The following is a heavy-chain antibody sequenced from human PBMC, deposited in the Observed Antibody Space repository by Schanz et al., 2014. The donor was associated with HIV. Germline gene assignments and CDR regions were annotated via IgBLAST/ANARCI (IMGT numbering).Heavy chain of an antibody. CDR1: GYIFTDYY. CDR2: INPKSGGA. V-gene: IGHV1-2*02. D-gene: IGHD2-15*01. CDR3: ARVNKDIGGYYFDY. J-gene: IGHJ4*02. Sequence: QVQLVQSGAEVKKPGASVKVSCKTSGYIFTDYYVHWVRQAPGQGLEWLGWINPKSGGADNAQKFQGRVTMTRDTSSNTAYMELTRLRSDDTAVYYCARVNKDIGGYYFDYWGQGTLVTVSS.